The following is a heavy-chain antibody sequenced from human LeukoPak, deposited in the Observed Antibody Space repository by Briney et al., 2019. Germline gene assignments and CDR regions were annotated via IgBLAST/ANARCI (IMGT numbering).Heavy chain of an antibody. V-gene: IGHV4-59*08. J-gene: IGHJ6*02. D-gene: IGHD3-10*01. Sequence: KASETLSLTCTVSGGSISSYYWSWIRQPPGKGLEWIGYIYYSGSTNYNPSLKSRVTISVDTSKNQFSLKLSSVTAADTAVYYCAGFYGSGSYYSDYYYGMDVWGQGTTVTVSS. CDR1: GGSISSYY. CDR3: AGFYGSGSYYSDYYYGMDV. CDR2: IYYSGST.